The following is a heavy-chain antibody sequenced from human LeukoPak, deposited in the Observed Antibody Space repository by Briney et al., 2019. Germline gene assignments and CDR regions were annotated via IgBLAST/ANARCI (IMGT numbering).Heavy chain of an antibody. V-gene: IGHV4-30-4*01. J-gene: IGHJ4*02. CDR2: IYYSGST. Sequence: SQTLSLTCTVSGGSISSGDYYWSRIRQPPGKGLEWIGYIYYSGSTYYNPSLQSRVTISVDTSKNQFSLKLSSVTAADTAVYYCARGRILGAIAYWGQGTLVTVSS. CDR3: ARGRILGAIAY. D-gene: IGHD1-26*01. CDR1: GGSISSGDYY.